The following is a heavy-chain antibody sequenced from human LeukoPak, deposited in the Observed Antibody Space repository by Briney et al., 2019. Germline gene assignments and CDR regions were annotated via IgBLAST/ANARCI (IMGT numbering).Heavy chain of an antibody. CDR3: TKGGHGDN. Sequence: PGGSLRLSCVASGFTFSSYAMNWVRQAPGKGLEWVSTLSGDGSDTYYADSVKGRFTISRDTSKNTLFLQMNSLRADDTAIYYCTKGGHGDNWGQGTMVTVSS. CDR2: LSGDGSDT. V-gene: IGHV3-23*01. J-gene: IGHJ4*02. CDR1: GFTFSSYA.